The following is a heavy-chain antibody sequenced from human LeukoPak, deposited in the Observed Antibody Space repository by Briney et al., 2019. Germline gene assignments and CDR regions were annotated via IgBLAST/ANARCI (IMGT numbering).Heavy chain of an antibody. CDR3: ARDGDLLRYFDWLFHNGNYFDY. CDR1: GYTFTSYY. J-gene: IGHJ4*02. CDR2: INTNTVNP. V-gene: IGHV7-4-1*02. D-gene: IGHD3-9*01. Sequence: ASVKVSCKASGYTFTSYYMHWVRQAPGQGLEWMGWINTNTVNPTYAQGFTGRFVFSLDTSVSTAYLQISSLKAEDTAVYYCARDGDLLRYFDWLFHNGNYFDYWGQGTLVTVSS.